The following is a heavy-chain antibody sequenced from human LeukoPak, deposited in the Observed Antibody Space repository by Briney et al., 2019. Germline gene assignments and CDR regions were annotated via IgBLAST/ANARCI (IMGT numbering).Heavy chain of an antibody. Sequence: SETLSLTCAVYGGSFSGYYWSWIRQPPGKGLEWIGEINHSGSTNYNPSLKSRVTISVDTSKNQFSLKLSSVTAADTAVYYCARAGAALENWFDPWGQGTLVTVSS. CDR1: GGSFSGYY. CDR2: INHSGST. D-gene: IGHD6-6*01. V-gene: IGHV4-34*01. J-gene: IGHJ5*02. CDR3: ARAGAALENWFDP.